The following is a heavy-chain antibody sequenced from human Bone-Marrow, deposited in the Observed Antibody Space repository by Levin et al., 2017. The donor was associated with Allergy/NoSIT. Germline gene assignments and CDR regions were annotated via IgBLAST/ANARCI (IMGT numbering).Heavy chain of an antibody. D-gene: IGHD2-2*01. V-gene: IGHV4-31*03. Sequence: NPSETLSLTCTVSGGSISSGGYYWSWIRQHPGKGLEWIGYIYYSGSTYYNPSLKSRVTISVDTSKNQFSLKLSSVTAADTAVYYCARVGYCSSTSCYGGDWFDPWGQGTLVTVSS. J-gene: IGHJ5*02. CDR2: IYYSGST. CDR3: ARVGYCSSTSCYGGDWFDP. CDR1: GGSISSGGYY.